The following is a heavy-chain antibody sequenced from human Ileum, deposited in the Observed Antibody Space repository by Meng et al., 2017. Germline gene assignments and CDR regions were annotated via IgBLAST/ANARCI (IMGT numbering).Heavy chain of an antibody. CDR1: GYTFRNYP. D-gene: IGHD1-1*01. CDR2: INAGNGNI. J-gene: IGHJ4*02. V-gene: IGHV1-3*01. Sequence: QVQLVQSGTEVKKVGASVKDSCTASGYTFRNYPLHWVRQAPGQRPEWMGWINAGNGNIKISQKFQGRITITSDTSATAYMEPSSLRSEDTAVYFCARENDNWNYFDYWGQGSLVTVSS. CDR3: ARENDNWNYFDY.